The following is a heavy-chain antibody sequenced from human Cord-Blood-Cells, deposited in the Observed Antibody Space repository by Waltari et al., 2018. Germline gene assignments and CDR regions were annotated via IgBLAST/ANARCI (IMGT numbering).Heavy chain of an antibody. CDR1: GFTFSSYA. J-gene: IGHJ4*02. Sequence: EVQLVEYGGGLVQPGGSLRRSWAASGFTFSSYAMHWVRQASGKGLEYVSAISSNGGSTYYANSVKGRFTISRDNSKNTLYLQMGSLGAEDMAVYYCARGDGGFDYWGQGTLVTVSS. V-gene: IGHV3-64*01. D-gene: IGHD3-16*01. CDR3: ARGDGGFDY. CDR2: ISSNGGST.